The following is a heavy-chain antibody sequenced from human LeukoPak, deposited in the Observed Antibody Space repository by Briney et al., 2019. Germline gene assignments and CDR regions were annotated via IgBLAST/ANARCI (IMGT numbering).Heavy chain of an antibody. V-gene: IGHV7-4-1*02. CDR3: ARVSSSSWYEFDY. CDR1: GYTFTNYA. CDR2: INTDTGNP. D-gene: IGHD6-13*01. Sequence: GASVKVSCKASGYTFTNYAMNWVRQAPGQGLECMGWINTDTGNPTYAQGFTGRFVFSLDTSVSTAYLQISSLKAEDTAVYYCARVSSSSWYEFDYWGQGTLVTVSS. J-gene: IGHJ4*02.